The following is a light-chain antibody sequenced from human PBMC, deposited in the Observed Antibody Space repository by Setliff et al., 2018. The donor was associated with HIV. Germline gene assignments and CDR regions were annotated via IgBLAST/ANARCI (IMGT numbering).Light chain of an antibody. Sequence: QSALTQPASVSGSPGQSITISCTGISSDVGGYYSVSWYQQHPGKAPKLMIYDVINRPSGVSNRFSGSRSGNTASLTISGLQVEDEADYYCSSYTTSSTPVFGGGTKVTV. CDR1: SSDVGGYYS. CDR2: DVI. J-gene: IGLJ3*02. CDR3: SSYTTSSTPV. V-gene: IGLV2-14*03.